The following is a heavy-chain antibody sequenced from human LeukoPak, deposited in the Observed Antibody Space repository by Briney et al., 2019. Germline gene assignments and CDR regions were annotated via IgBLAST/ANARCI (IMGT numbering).Heavy chain of an antibody. V-gene: IGHV1-2*02. D-gene: IGHD3-10*01. CDR2: INPNSGGT. CDR1: GYTFTGYY. J-gene: IGHJ3*02. Sequence: ASVKVSCKASGYTFTGYYMHWVRQAPGQGLEWMGWINPNSGGTNYAQKFQGRVTMTRDTSISTAHMELSRLRPDDTAVYYCAREYGSITMVIWGQGTMVTVSS. CDR3: AREYGSITMVI.